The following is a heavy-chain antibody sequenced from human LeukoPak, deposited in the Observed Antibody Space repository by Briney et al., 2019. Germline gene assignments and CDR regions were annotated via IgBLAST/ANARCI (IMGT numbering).Heavy chain of an antibody. J-gene: IGHJ6*02. CDR1: GNYW. V-gene: IGHV3-74*01. CDR3: TRELRGIASHYHGMDV. Sequence: GGSLRLSCAASGNYWMHWVRQAPGKGLVWVSHINSDGSWTSYADSVKGRFTISRDDGKNSLYLQMNSLGVEDTAVYYCTRELRGIASHYHGMDVWGQGTTVTVSS. D-gene: IGHD6-6*01. CDR2: INSDGSWT.